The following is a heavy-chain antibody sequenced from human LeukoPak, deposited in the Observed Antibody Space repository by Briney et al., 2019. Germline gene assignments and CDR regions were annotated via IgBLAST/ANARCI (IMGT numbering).Heavy chain of an antibody. J-gene: IGHJ4*02. D-gene: IGHD2-15*01. CDR3: ARDLVVGYCSGGSCYSGLYYFDY. CDR1: GYTFTGYY. Sequence: GASVKVSCKASGYTFTGYYMHWVRQAPGQGLEWMGWINPNSGGTNYAQKFQGRVTMTRDTSISTAYMGLSRLRSDDTAVYYCARDLVVGYCSGGSCYSGLYYFDYWGQGTLVTVSS. V-gene: IGHV1-2*02. CDR2: INPNSGGT.